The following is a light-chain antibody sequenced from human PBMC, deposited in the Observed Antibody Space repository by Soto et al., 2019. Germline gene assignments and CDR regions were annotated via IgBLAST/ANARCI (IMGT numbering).Light chain of an antibody. CDR2: DVS. CDR1: SSDVGGYNY. CDR3: SSYTSSSTLMV. Sequence: QSALTQPASVSGSPGQSVTISCTGTSSDVGGYNYVSWYQQHPGKAPKLMIYDVSNRPSGVSNRCSGSKSVNTASLTISGLQAEDDDDYYCSSYTSSSTLMVFGGGTKLTVL. J-gene: IGLJ2*01. V-gene: IGLV2-14*01.